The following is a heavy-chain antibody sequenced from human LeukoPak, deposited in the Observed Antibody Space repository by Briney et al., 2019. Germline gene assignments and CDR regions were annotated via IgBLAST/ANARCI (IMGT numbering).Heavy chain of an antibody. CDR3: AKVLGASTSGYFDY. D-gene: IGHD1-26*01. V-gene: IGHV3-23*01. CDR2: ISVSGGST. CDR1: GFTFSSYA. Sequence: PGGSLTLSCAAPGFTFSSYAMSWVRQAPGKGLEWVSAISVSGGSTYYADSVKGRFTISRDNSKNTLYLQMNSLRAEDTAVYYCAKVLGASTSGYFDYWGQGTLVTVSS. J-gene: IGHJ4*02.